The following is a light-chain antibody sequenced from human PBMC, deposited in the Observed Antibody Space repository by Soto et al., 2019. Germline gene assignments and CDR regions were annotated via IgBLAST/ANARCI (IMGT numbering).Light chain of an antibody. CDR3: ISCTSVNTRCV. V-gene: IGLV1-44*01. CDR1: RSNIGTNT. J-gene: IGLJ1*01. CDR2: SND. Sequence: QSVLTQPPSASVSPGQRVTISCSGSRSNIGTNTVNWYQHLPGTAPKLLIFSNDQRPSGVPDRFSGSKSGTSASLAISGLQSEDEADYYCISCTSVNTRCVFGSGTKVTVL.